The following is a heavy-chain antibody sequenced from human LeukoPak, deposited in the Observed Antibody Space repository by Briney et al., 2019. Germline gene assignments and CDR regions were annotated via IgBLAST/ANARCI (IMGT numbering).Heavy chain of an antibody. CDR2: ISYDGSNK. J-gene: IGHJ4*02. CDR1: GFTFSSYA. D-gene: IGHD6-6*01. Sequence: GGSLRLSCAASGFTFSSYATHWVRQAPGKGLEWVAVISYDGSNKYYADSVKGRFTISRDNSKNTLYLQMNSLRAEDTAVYYCASNTQYSSSSGPPGFDYWGQGTLVTVSS. V-gene: IGHV3-30-3*01. CDR3: ASNTQYSSSSGPPGFDY.